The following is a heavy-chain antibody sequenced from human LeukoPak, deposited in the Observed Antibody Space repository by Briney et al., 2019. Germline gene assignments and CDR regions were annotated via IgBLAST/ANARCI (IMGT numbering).Heavy chain of an antibody. D-gene: IGHD3-22*01. CDR3: ARTDYYDSSGSPSDY. Sequence: ASVKVSFKASGYTFTSYGISWVRQAPGQGLEWMGWISAYNGNTNYAQKLQGRVTMTTDTSTSTAYMELRSLRSDDTAVYYCARTDYYDSSGSPSDYWGQGTLVTVSS. V-gene: IGHV1-18*01. CDR2: ISAYNGNT. CDR1: GYTFTSYG. J-gene: IGHJ4*02.